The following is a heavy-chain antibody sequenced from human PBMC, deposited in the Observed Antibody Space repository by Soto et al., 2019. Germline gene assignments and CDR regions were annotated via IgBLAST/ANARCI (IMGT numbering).Heavy chain of an antibody. D-gene: IGHD4-17*01. CDR2: TYYRSKWYN. CDR1: GDSVSSNSVA. CDR3: TRGFNYGFDY. V-gene: IGHV6-1*01. J-gene: IGHJ4*02. Sequence: PSQTLSLTCGISGDSVSSNSVAWYWIRQSPSRGLEWLGRTYYRSKWYNEYAASMKSRITVNPDTPKNQFSLQLNSVTPEDTAVYFCTRGFNYGFDYWGLGTLDTV.